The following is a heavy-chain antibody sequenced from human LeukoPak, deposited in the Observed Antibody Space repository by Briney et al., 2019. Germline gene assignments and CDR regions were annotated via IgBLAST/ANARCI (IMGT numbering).Heavy chain of an antibody. CDR3: AGGTGFIIKD. V-gene: IGHV3-7*03. D-gene: IGHD3-9*01. CDR2: IKQDGSEK. Sequence: GGSLRLSCAASGNYWMHWVRRAPGKGLEWVANIKQDGSEKNYVDSVKGRFTISRDNAKNSLYLQMNNLRVEDTAMYYCAGGTGFIIKDWGQGTLVTVSS. J-gene: IGHJ4*02. CDR1: GNYW.